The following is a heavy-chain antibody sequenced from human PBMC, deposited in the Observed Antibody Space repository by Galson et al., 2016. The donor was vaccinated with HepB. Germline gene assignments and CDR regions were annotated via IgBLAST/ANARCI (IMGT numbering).Heavy chain of an antibody. V-gene: IGHV4-34*01. Sequence: SETLSLTCAVYGGSFSGHYWSWVRQPPGKGLEWIGEINHSGRTNYNPSLKSRVAISVDTSKNQFSLILTSVTAADTAVYYCARDHCTGGVCYSSPWYYGMDVWGQGTTVTVSS. CDR2: INHSGRT. D-gene: IGHD2-8*02. CDR3: ARDHCTGGVCYSSPWYYGMDV. J-gene: IGHJ6*02. CDR1: GGSFSGHY.